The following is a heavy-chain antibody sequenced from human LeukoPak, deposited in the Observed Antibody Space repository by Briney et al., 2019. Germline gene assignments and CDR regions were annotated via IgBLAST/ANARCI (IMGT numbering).Heavy chain of an antibody. V-gene: IGHV4-39*01. J-gene: IGHJ4*02. CDR1: GGSISSSSYY. D-gene: IGHD1-26*01. CDR3: ARQDVGPSDY. CDR2: IYYSGST. Sequence: PSETLSLTCTVSGGSISSSSYYWGWIRQPPGKGLEWIGSIYYSGSTYYNPSLKSRVTISVDTSNNQFSLKLSSVTAADTAVYYCARQDVGPSDYWGQGTLVTVSS.